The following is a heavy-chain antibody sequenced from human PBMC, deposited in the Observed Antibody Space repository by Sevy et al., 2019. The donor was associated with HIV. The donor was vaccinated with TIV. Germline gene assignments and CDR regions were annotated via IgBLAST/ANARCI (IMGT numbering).Heavy chain of an antibody. Sequence: GGSLRLSCAASGFTFSSYSMNWVRQAPGKGLEWVSSITSSGSNIYYADSVKGRFTISRDNAKNSLYLQMNSLRAEDTAVYSCSRLLVLGWFDSWGHGTLVTVSS. D-gene: IGHD3-3*02. CDR3: SRLLVLGWFDS. V-gene: IGHV3-21*01. CDR2: ITSSGSNI. J-gene: IGHJ5*01. CDR1: GFTFSSYS.